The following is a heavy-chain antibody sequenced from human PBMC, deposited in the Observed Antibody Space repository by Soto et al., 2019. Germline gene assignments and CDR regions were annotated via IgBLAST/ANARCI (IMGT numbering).Heavy chain of an antibody. D-gene: IGHD1-1*01. J-gene: IGHJ4*02. CDR3: ARRYGYSFDY. V-gene: IGHV4-59*08. CDR1: GGSISSYY. CDR2: IYNSGRT. Sequence: QVQLQESGPGLVKPSETLSLTCTVSGGSISSYYWSWIRQPPGKGLEWIGYIYNSGRTNYNPSLKGRVTISRDTSKNQFSLKLSSVTAADTAVYYCARRYGYSFDYWGQGTLVTVSS.